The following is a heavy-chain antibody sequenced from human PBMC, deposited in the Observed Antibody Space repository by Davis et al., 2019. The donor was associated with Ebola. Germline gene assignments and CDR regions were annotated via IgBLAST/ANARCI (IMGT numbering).Heavy chain of an antibody. J-gene: IGHJ4*02. CDR3: AREPLGQWLVLAFDY. V-gene: IGHV4-4*07. CDR1: GGSISSYH. Sequence: PSETLSLTCTVSGGSISSYHWSWIRQPAGKGLEWIGRIYTSGSTKYNPSLKSRVTMSVDTSKNEFSLKLSSVTAADTAVYYCAREPLGQWLVLAFDYWGQGTLVTVSS. CDR2: IYTSGST. D-gene: IGHD6-19*01.